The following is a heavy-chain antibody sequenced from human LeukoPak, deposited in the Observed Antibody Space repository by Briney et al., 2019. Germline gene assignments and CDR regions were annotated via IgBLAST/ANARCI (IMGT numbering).Heavy chain of an antibody. D-gene: IGHD3-10*01. CDR3: ARGRFYTSGSYYNRLDY. V-gene: IGHV1-8*03. J-gene: IGHJ4*02. CDR1: GYTFTSYD. CDR2: MNPNSGNT. Sequence: GASVKVSCKASGYTFTSYDINWVRQATGQGLEWMGWMNPNSGNTGYAQKFQGRVTITRNTSISTAYMELSSLRSEDTAIYYCARGRFYTSGSYYNRLDYWGQGTLVTVSS.